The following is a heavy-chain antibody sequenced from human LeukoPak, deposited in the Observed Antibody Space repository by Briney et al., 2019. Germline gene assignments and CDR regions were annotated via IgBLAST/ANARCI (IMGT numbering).Heavy chain of an antibody. V-gene: IGHV3-15*01. D-gene: IGHD3-22*01. CDR1: GFTFSNAW. CDR2: IKSKTDGGTT. CDR3: TTAQYYYDSSGYYVLDY. J-gene: IGHJ4*02. Sequence: GGSLRLSCAASGFTFSNAWMSWVRQAPGKGLEWVGRIKSKTDGGTTDYAAPVKGRFTISRDDSKNTLYLQMNSLKTEDTAVYYCTTAQYYYDSSGYYVLDYWGQGTLVTVSS.